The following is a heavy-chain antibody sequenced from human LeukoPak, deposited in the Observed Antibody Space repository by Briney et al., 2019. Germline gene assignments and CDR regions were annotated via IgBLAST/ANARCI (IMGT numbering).Heavy chain of an antibody. CDR3: ASPKIAARPREYAFDI. J-gene: IGHJ3*02. CDR1: GGTFSSYA. D-gene: IGHD6-6*01. Sequence: SVKVSCKASGGTFSSYAISWVRQAPGQGLEWMGGIIPIFGTANYAQKFQGRVTITADKSTSTAYMELSSLRSEDTAVYYCASPKIAARPREYAFDIWGQGTMVTVSS. V-gene: IGHV1-69*06. CDR2: IIPIFGTA.